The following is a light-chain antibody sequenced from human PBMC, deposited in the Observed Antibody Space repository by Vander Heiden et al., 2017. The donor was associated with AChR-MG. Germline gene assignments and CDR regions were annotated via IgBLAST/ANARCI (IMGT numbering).Light chain of an antibody. J-gene: IGLJ3*02. CDR1: RSNIGTGFD. V-gene: IGLV1-40*01. CDR2: GNI. CDR3: QSYDNSLNTRV. Sequence: QSVVTQQPSVSGAPGQRVTISCTGSRSNIGTGFDVHWYQQLPGRAPQLRSYGNINRPSGVPDRFAASKSGTSDYLAITGLQAEDEAIYYGQSYDNSLNTRVFGGGTKLTVL.